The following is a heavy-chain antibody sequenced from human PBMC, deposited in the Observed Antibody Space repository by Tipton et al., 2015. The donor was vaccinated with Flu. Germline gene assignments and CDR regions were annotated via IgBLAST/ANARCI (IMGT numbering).Heavy chain of an antibody. D-gene: IGHD5-12*01. J-gene: IGHJ6*02. Sequence: SLRLSCAASGFTFSNYAMSWVRQAPGKGLEWVSVISGGGGSTYYADSVKGRFTISRDNSKNTLYLHMNSLRAEDTAVYYCAKEVATITTVAGGMDVWGQGTTVTVSS. CDR2: ISGGGGST. CDR1: GFTFSNYA. CDR3: AKEVATITTVAGGMDV. V-gene: IGHV3-23*01.